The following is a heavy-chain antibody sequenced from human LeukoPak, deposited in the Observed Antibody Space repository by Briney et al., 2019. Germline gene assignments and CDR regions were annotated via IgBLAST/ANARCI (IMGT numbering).Heavy chain of an antibody. D-gene: IGHD5-18*01. CDR2: IYTSGST. CDR3: ARGGYSYGYHWFDP. V-gene: IGHV4-4*07. CDR1: GGSISSYY. Sequence: PSETLSLTCTVSGGSISSYYWSWIRQPAGKGLEWIGRIYTSGSTSYNPSLKSRVTMSVDTFKNQFSLKLSSVTAADTAVYYCARGGYSYGYHWFDPWGQGTLVTVSS. J-gene: IGHJ5*02.